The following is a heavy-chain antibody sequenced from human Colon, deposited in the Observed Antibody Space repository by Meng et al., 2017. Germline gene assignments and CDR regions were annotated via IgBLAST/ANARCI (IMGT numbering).Heavy chain of an antibody. Sequence: GQRQDSGPGLVKPSGTLSLTCDVSGGSINSSDWWIWVRQPPGKGLEWIAEIFHSGSTNYKSSLKSRATISVDRSKNQFSLKLNSVTAADTAVYYCAAIFGLGPGYWGQGTLVTVSS. J-gene: IGHJ4*02. CDR1: GGSINSSDW. CDR2: IFHSGST. CDR3: AAIFGLGPGY. D-gene: IGHD3-3*01. V-gene: IGHV4-4*02.